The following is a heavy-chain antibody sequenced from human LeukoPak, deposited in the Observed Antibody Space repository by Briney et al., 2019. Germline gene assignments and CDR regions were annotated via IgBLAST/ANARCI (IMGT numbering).Heavy chain of an antibody. D-gene: IGHD1-26*01. V-gene: IGHV3-23*01. CDR1: GFTFSSSA. CDR3: AKDSVSQSGIFDPFDL. CDR2: ISGSGSGGST. Sequence: GGSLRLSCAASGFTFSSSAMSWVRQAPGKGLEWVSSISGSGSGGSTYYADSVKGRFTISRDNSKNTLFLQMNSLRAEDAAVYYCAKDSVSQSGIFDPFDLWGQGTLVIVSS. J-gene: IGHJ3*01.